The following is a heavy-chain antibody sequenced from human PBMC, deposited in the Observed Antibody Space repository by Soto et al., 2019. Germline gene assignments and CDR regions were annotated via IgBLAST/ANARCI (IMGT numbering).Heavy chain of an antibody. V-gene: IGHV1-69*06. CDR1: GGTFSTYS. CDR2: IIPIFGTA. CDR3: ASSSGNNYGVGTNYYFDY. J-gene: IGHJ4*02. D-gene: IGHD1-26*01. Sequence: QVQLVQSGAEVKKPGSSVKVSCKTSGGTFSTYSIVWVRQAPGEGLEWMEGIIPIFGTANYAQKFQDRVTITADNSTNTAFMELSSLKSEDTDMYYCASSSGNNYGVGTNYYFDYWGQGTLVTVSS.